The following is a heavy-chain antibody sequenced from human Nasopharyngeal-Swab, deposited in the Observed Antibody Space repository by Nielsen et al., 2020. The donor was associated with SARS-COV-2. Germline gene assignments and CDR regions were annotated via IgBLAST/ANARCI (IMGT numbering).Heavy chain of an antibody. Sequence: SETLSLTCTVSGGSISGSSYYWGWIRQPPGKGLEWIGSIYYSGITYYNPSLKSRVTISVDTSKNQFSLKLSSVTAADTAVYYCVGSSWYGDYYYYYGMDVWGQGTTVTVSS. CDR1: GGSISGSSYY. CDR2: IYYSGIT. J-gene: IGHJ6*02. D-gene: IGHD6-13*01. CDR3: VGSSWYGDYYYYYGMDV. V-gene: IGHV4-39*07.